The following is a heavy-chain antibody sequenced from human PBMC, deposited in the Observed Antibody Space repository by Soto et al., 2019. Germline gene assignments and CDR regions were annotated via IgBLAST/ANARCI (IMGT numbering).Heavy chain of an antibody. J-gene: IGHJ2*01. CDR3: AKGGQQLLRWYFDL. D-gene: IGHD6-13*01. Sequence: QVQLVESGGGVVQPGRSLRLSCAASGFTFSSYGMHWVRQAPGKRLEWVAVISYDGSKEYYAGSVKGRFTISRDNSKNPLSLEMNSLRPEDTAVYYCAKGGQQLLRWYFDLWGRGTPVTVSS. V-gene: IGHV3-30*18. CDR1: GFTFSSYG. CDR2: ISYDGSKE.